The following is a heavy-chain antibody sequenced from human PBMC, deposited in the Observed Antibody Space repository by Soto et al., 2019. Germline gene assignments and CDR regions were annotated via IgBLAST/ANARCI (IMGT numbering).Heavy chain of an antibody. J-gene: IGHJ6*02. Sequence: GGSLRLSCAASGFTFSSYAMHWVRQAPGKGLEWVAVISYDGSNKYYADSVKGRFTISRDNSKNTLYLQMNSLRAEDTAVYYCARETGYSYGLYYYYYYGMDVWGQGTTVTVSS. CDR2: ISYDGSNK. CDR3: ARETGYSYGLYYYYYYGMDV. V-gene: IGHV3-30-3*01. D-gene: IGHD5-18*01. CDR1: GFTFSSYA.